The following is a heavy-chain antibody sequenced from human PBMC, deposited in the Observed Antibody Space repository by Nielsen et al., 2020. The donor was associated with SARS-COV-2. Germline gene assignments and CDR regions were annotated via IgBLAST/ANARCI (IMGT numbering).Heavy chain of an antibody. CDR1: GFTFSSTW. CDR3: AGGADFWSGTQKYYMDV. D-gene: IGHD3-3*01. CDR2: INPSGSGT. V-gene: IGHV3-74*01. Sequence: GESLKTPSSASGFTFSSTWIDWVRQAPGQGLVWVSRINPSGSGTAYADSVKGRFAVSRDNAENTVVLQIHSLRFEDTAVYYCAGGADFWSGTQKYYMDVWGKGTTVTVSS. J-gene: IGHJ6*04.